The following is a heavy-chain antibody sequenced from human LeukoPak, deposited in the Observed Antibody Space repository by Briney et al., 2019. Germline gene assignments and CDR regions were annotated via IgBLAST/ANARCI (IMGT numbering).Heavy chain of an antibody. V-gene: IGHV4-39*02. Sequence: SETLSLTCTVSGGSISSSGYYWGWIRQPPGKGLEWVGNVYYTGSTFYNPSLKSRVTTSVDTSKNHFSLNLSSVTAADTAVYYCARHRGRYYDSGSYYYFDYWGQGTLVTVSS. CDR3: ARHRGRYYDSGSYYYFDY. CDR2: VYYTGST. D-gene: IGHD3-10*01. CDR1: GGSISSSGYY. J-gene: IGHJ4*02.